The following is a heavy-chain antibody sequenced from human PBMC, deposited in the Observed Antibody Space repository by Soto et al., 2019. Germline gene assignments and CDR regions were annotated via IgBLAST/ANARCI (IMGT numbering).Heavy chain of an antibody. CDR2: IYYSGST. V-gene: IGHV4-30-4*01. CDR1: GGSISSGDYY. D-gene: IGHD1-26*01. CDR3: ASRRSRGRALLFDP. Sequence: QVQLQESGPGLVKPSQTLSLTCTVSGGSISSGDYYWSWIRQPPGKGLEWIGYIYYSGSTYYNPSPKSRVTISVDTSKDQFSLKLSSVTAADTAVYYWASRRSRGRALLFDPWGQGTLVTVSS. J-gene: IGHJ5*02.